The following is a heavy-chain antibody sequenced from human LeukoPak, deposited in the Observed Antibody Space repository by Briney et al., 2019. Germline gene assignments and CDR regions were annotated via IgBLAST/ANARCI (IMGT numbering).Heavy chain of an antibody. J-gene: IGHJ5*02. D-gene: IGHD6-13*01. CDR3: ARQILYSSSWYYWFDP. CDR2: IYPGDSDT. Sequence: GESLKISCKGSGYSFTSYWIGWVRQMPGKGLEWMGIIYPGDSDTRYSPSFQGQVTISADKSISTAYLQWSSLKASDTAMYYCARQILYSSSWYYWFDPWGQGTLVTVSS. V-gene: IGHV5-51*01. CDR1: GYSFTSYW.